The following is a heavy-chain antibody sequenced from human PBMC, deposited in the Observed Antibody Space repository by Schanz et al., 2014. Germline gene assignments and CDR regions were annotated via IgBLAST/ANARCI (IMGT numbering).Heavy chain of an antibody. J-gene: IGHJ6*04. Sequence: DVQLVESGGDLVKPGGSLRLSCEASGFTFSNYGMNWVRQAPEKGLEWVSYISSSSGTIYYADSVKGRFTISRDNAKNLLYLQMNGLRAEDTAVYFCARDLSSLIQGDVWGKGTTVTVSS. CDR3: ARDLSSLIQGDV. D-gene: IGHD2-2*01. V-gene: IGHV3-48*01. CDR2: ISSSSGTI. CDR1: GFTFSNYG.